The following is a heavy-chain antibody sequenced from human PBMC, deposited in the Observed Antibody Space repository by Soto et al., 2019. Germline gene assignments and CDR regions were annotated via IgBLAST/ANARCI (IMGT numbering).Heavy chain of an antibody. Sequence: PGGPWTPSCVALGSPPSSYGMPWAGSAPAQGLAWVAVISNDGGNKHYTDSVKGRFTISRDNSKNTFYLQMNSLRTEDTAVYYCANGEGGYYDYSLGYWGQGTQVTVSS. CDR1: GSPPSSYG. D-gene: IGHD5-12*01. V-gene: IGHV3-30*18. J-gene: IGHJ4*02. CDR3: ANGEGGYYDYSLGY. CDR2: ISNDGGNK.